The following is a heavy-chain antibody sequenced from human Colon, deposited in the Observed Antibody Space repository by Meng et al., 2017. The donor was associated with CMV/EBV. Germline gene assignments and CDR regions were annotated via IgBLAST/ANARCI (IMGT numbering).Heavy chain of an antibody. J-gene: IGHJ4*02. V-gene: IGHV3-73*01. CDR3: AVLAVAETISY. D-gene: IGHD6-19*01. CDR2: IRSKPNNYAT. Sequence: GESLKISCAASGFTFSGSAIHWVRQAAGKGLEWVARIRSKPNNYATEYAESVKGRFTISRDDSNDSAFLQMSSLKVDDTAVDYCAVLAVAETISYWGQGTLVTVSS. CDR1: GFTFSGSA.